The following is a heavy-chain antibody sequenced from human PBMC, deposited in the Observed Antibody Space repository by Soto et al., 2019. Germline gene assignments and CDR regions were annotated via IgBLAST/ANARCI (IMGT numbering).Heavy chain of an antibody. V-gene: IGHV4-39*07. J-gene: IGHJ6*03. CDR2: TYYSGST. CDR3: ARDRIVATIYDYYYYMDV. CDR1: GGSISSSSYY. Sequence: SETLSLTCTVSGGSISSSSYYWGWIRQPPGKGLEWIGSTYYSGSTYYNPSLKSRVTISVDTSKNQFSLKLSSVTAADTAVYYCARDRIVATIYDYYYYMDVWGKGTTVTVSS. D-gene: IGHD5-12*01.